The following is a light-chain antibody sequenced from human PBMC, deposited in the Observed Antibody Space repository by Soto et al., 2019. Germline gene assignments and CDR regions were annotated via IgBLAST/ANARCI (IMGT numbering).Light chain of an antibody. CDR2: AAS. J-gene: IGKJ4*01. CDR3: QQANSFPPVT. CDR1: QGIRSW. V-gene: IGKV1-12*01. Sequence: DIQMTQSPSSVSASVGDRVTITCRASQGIRSWLAWYQQKPGKAPKLLIYAASSLQSGVPSRFSGSGSGTDLTLTISSLQPEDFATYYCQQANSFPPVTFGGGTKVEIK.